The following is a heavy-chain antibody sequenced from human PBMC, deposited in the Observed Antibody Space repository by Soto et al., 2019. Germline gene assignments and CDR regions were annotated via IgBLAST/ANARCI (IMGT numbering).Heavy chain of an antibody. D-gene: IGHD4-17*01. CDR3: AGDYLRLNSLNGNYYSYGMDV. CDR1: GISFTTYA. CDR2: VAGNVSNR. Sequence: AGSLRLSCAASGISFTTYAMTWVRQAPGKGLEWVSTVAGNVSNRHYADFVKGRFTISRDNSKNTLSLQMNSLRAEDTAVYYCAGDYLRLNSLNGNYYSYGMDVWGQGTAVTVSS. V-gene: IGHV3-23*01. J-gene: IGHJ6*02.